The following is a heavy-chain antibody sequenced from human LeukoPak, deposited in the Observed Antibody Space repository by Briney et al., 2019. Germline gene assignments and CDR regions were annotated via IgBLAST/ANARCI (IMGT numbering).Heavy chain of an antibody. D-gene: IGHD3-3*01. J-gene: IGHJ4*02. V-gene: IGHV4-61*02. CDR2: VYTSGST. CDR1: GGSISSGSYY. Sequence: SETLSLTCTVSGGSISSGSYYWSWIRQPAGKGLEWIGRVYTSGSTNYNPSLKSRVTISVDTSKNQFSLKLSSVTAADTAVYYCARQRGYYDFSYFDYWGQGTLVTVSS. CDR3: ARQRGYYDFSYFDY.